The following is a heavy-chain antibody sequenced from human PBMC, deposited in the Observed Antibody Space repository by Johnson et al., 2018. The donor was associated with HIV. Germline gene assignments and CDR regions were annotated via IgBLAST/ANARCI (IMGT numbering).Heavy chain of an antibody. V-gene: IGHV3-30-3*01. D-gene: IGHD6-19*01. J-gene: IGHJ3*01. CDR3: AKDDNLGVWYSDAFDV. CDR1: GFTFSSYA. CDR2: IAHDESIT. Sequence: QVQLVESGGGVVQPGRSLRLSCAASGFTFSSYAMHWVRQAPGKGLEWVAFIAHDESITHYADSVKGRFTMSRDNSKNTLYLHMKSLRPEDTSIYYCAKDDNLGVWYSDAFDVWGQGTVVTVSS.